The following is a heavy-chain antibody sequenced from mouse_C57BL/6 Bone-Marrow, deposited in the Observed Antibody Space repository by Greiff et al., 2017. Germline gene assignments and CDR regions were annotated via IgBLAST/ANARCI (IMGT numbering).Heavy chain of an antibody. CDR1: GYTFTDYN. CDR3: ARITGVYYDYDYFDY. V-gene: IGHV1-18*01. D-gene: IGHD2-4*01. Sequence: EVQLQQSGPELVKPGASVKIPCKASGYTFTDYNMDWVKQSHGKSLEWIGDINPNNGGTIYNQKFKGKATLTVDKSSSTAYMELRSLTSEDTAVYYCARITGVYYDYDYFDYWGQGTTLTGSS. CDR2: INPNNGGT. J-gene: IGHJ2*01.